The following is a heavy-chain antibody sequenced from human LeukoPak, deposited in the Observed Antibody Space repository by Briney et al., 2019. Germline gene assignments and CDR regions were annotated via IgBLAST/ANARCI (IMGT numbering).Heavy chain of an antibody. CDR1: GYTFISYA. CDR2: INTNTGNP. V-gene: IGHV7-4-1*02. Sequence: GASVKVSCKASGYTFISYAMNWVRQAPGQGLEWMGWINTNTGNPTYAQGFTGRFVFSLDTSVSTAYLQISSLKAEDPAVYYCARDLEINWFDPWGQGTLVTVSS. D-gene: IGHD3-3*01. J-gene: IGHJ5*02. CDR3: ARDLEINWFDP.